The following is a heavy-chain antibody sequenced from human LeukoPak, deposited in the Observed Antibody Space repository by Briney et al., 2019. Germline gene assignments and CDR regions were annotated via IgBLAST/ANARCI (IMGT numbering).Heavy chain of an antibody. J-gene: IGHJ2*01. CDR1: GFTFSSYG. Sequence: GRSLRLSCAASGFTFSSYGMHWVRQAPGKGLEWVAVLWFDGSNTYYADSVKGRFTISRDNSENTLYLQMNSLRAEDTAVYYCAKDPYYYDSSDYLRDVRGYFDLWGRGTLVTVSS. CDR2: LWFDGSNT. V-gene: IGHV3-33*06. D-gene: IGHD3-22*01. CDR3: AKDPYYYDSSDYLRDVRGYFDL.